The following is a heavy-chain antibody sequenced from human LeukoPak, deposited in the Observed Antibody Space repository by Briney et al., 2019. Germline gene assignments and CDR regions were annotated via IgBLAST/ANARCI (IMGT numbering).Heavy chain of an antibody. CDR3: TKDKYYEILTGYPNWFDP. D-gene: IGHD3-9*01. CDR2: ISGSGGGT. V-gene: IGHV3-23*01. CDR1: GFTFSSYA. Sequence: GGSLRLSCAASGFTFSSYAMTWVRQAPGKGLEWVSVISGSGGGTDYADSVKGRFTISRDNSNNTLYLQMNSLRADDAAVYYCTKDKYYEILTGYPNWFDPWGQGTLVTVSS. J-gene: IGHJ5*02.